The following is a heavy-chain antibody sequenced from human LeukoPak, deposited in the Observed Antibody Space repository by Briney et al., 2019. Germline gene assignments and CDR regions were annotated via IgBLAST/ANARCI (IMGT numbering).Heavy chain of an antibody. Sequence: GGSLRLSCVTSGFTFSNHEMNWVRQAPGKGLEWVANINPAGTETYYVDPVKGRFTISRDNAKNLLYLQMNSLRAEDTAVYYCARFGYVAAVDLWGQGTLVTVSS. J-gene: IGHJ4*02. CDR1: GFTFSNHE. CDR3: ARFGYVAAVDL. V-gene: IGHV3-7*01. D-gene: IGHD2-15*01. CDR2: INPAGTET.